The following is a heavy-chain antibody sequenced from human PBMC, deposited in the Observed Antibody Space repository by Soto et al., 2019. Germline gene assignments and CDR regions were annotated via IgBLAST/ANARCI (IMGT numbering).Heavy chain of an antibody. Sequence: TSETLSLTCAVYGGPFSGYYWSWIRQPPGKGLEWIGEINHSGSTNYNPSLKSRVTISVDTSKNQFSLKLSSVTAAETAVYYCARLTMVRGSAFDIWGQGTMVTVS. CDR2: INHSGST. D-gene: IGHD3-10*01. V-gene: IGHV4-34*01. J-gene: IGHJ3*02. CDR3: ARLTMVRGSAFDI. CDR1: GGPFSGYY.